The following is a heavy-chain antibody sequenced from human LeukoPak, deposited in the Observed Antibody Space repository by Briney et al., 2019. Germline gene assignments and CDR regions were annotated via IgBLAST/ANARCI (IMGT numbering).Heavy chain of an antibody. CDR2: IRYDGSNK. D-gene: IGHD3-10*01. CDR3: ARVLYGSGSYYAHLGY. V-gene: IGHV3-30*02. Sequence: GGSLRLSCAASGFTFSSYGMHWVRQAPGKGLEWVAFIRYDGSNKYYADSVKGRFTISRDNSKNTLYLQMNSLRAEDTAVYYCARVLYGSGSYYAHLGYWGQGTLVTVSS. CDR1: GFTFSSYG. J-gene: IGHJ4*02.